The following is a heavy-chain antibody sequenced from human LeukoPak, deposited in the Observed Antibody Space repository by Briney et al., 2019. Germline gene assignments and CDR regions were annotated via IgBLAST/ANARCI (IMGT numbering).Heavy chain of an antibody. Sequence: EASVKVSCKASGGIFSSYAISWVRQAPGQGLEWMGRIIPILGIANYAQKFQGRVTITADKSTSTAYMDLSSLRSEDTAVYYCARDLPPYYFDYWGPGTLVTVSS. CDR2: IIPILGIA. J-gene: IGHJ4*02. CDR3: ARDLPPYYFDY. V-gene: IGHV1-69*04. CDR1: GGIFSSYA.